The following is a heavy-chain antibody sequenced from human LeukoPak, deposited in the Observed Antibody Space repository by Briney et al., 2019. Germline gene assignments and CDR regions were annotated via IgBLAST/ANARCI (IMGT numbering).Heavy chain of an antibody. V-gene: IGHV4-34*01. CDR2: INHGGST. CDR1: GGSFSDYY. Sequence: SETLSLTCAVYGGSFSDYYWSWIRQPPGKGLEWIGEINHGGSTNYNPSLKSRVTISVDTSKNQFSLKLISVTAADTALYYCAYSSGYQQHWGQGTLVTVSS. D-gene: IGHD3-22*01. CDR3: AYSSGYQQH. J-gene: IGHJ1*01.